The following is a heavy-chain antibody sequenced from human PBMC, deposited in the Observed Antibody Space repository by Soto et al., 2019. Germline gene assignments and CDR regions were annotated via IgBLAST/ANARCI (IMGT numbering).Heavy chain of an antibody. CDR2: ISSSSSYI. CDR3: ARGLATNYYYGMDV. Sequence: PGGSLRLSCAASGFTFSSYIMNWVRQSPGKGLEWVSSISSSSSYIYYADSVKGRFTISRDNAKNSLYLQMNSLRAEDTAVYYCARGLATNYYYGMDVWGQGTTVTVSS. D-gene: IGHD5-12*01. CDR1: GFTFSSYI. V-gene: IGHV3-21*01. J-gene: IGHJ6*02.